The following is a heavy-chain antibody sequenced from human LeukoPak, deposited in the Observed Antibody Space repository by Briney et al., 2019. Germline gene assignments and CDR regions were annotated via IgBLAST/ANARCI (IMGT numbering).Heavy chain of an antibody. D-gene: IGHD3-22*01. CDR1: AGSISTYY. Sequence: PSETLSLTCTVSAGSISTYYWNWIRQPPGKGLEWIGYIDYSGSTSYNPSLKSRVAMSIDTSKNQLSLKLSSVTAADTAVYYCARVSTRGHYDTSGYYGGDLDYWGQGTLVTVSS. CDR2: IDYSGST. CDR3: ARVSTRGHYDTSGYYGGDLDY. J-gene: IGHJ4*02. V-gene: IGHV4-59*08.